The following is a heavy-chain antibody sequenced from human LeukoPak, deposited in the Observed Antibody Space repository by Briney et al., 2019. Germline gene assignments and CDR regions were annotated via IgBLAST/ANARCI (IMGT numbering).Heavy chain of an antibody. CDR2: INPKSGGT. Sequence: ASVNVSCKTSVYTFTGYFIHAVRQAPGQGREWVGWINPKSGGTKYAHKFHGRVTTTRDTPISTADMELSRLRSDDTDVYFCAREVAGTIYSDYWGQGTLVTVYS. J-gene: IGHJ4*02. V-gene: IGHV1-2*02. D-gene: IGHD6-19*01. CDR3: AREVAGTIYSDY. CDR1: VYTFTGYF.